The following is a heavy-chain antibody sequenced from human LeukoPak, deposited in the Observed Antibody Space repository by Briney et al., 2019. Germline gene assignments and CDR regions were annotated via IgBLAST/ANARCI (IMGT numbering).Heavy chain of an antibody. CDR2: IHSDGST. CDR1: AFTVSNNC. D-gene: IGHD5-12*01. V-gene: IGHV3-53*01. Sequence: GGSLRLSCAASAFTVSNNCMSWVRQAPGKGLKWLSTIHSDGSTYYADSVKGRFTISRDNSKNTLYLQMNSLRVEDTAVYYCAGGEWLRSGLGYWGQGTLVTVSS. J-gene: IGHJ4*02. CDR3: AGGEWLRSGLGY.